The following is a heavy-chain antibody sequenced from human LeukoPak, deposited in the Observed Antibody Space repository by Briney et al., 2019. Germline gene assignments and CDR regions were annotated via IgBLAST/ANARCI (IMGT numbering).Heavy chain of an antibody. CDR1: GYTFTGYY. Sequence: ASVKVSCKASGYTFTGYYMHWVRQAPGQGLEWMGWINPDSGGTYYAQRFQGRVTMTRDTSNSTAYMELSRLISDDTAVYYCARAFGSSAYYYYWGQGTLVTVSS. CDR2: INPDSGGT. D-gene: IGHD3-22*01. J-gene: IGHJ4*02. V-gene: IGHV1-2*02. CDR3: ARAFGSSAYYYY.